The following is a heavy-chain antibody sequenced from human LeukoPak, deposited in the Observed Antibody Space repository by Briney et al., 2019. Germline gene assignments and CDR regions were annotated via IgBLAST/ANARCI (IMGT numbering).Heavy chain of an antibody. Sequence: SETLSLTCTVSGGSISSYYWSWIRQPPGKGLEWIGYIYYSGSTNYNPSLKSRVTISVDTSKNQFSLKLSSVTAADTAVYYCARDRNYGMDVWGKGTTVTVSS. CDR2: IYYSGST. CDR1: GGSISSYY. J-gene: IGHJ6*04. CDR3: ARDRNYGMDV. V-gene: IGHV4-59*01.